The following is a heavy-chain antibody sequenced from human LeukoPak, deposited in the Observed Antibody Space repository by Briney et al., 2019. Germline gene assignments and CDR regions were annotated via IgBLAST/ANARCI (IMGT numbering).Heavy chain of an antibody. CDR2: ISSSTI. V-gene: IGHV3-48*02. D-gene: IGHD6-13*01. Sequence: PGGSLRLSCAASGFTFNTYSMNWVRQAPGKGLEWVSHISSSTIYYADSVKGRFTISRDSAKTSLYLQMNSLRDEDTAVYYCARVEQQPRAVCGMDVWGPGTTVTVSS. CDR1: GFTFNTYS. J-gene: IGHJ6*02. CDR3: ARVEQQPRAVCGMDV.